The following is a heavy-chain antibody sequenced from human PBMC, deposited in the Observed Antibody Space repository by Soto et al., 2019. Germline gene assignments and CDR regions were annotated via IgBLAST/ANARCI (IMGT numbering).Heavy chain of an antibody. V-gene: IGHV3-74*01. CDR2: INSDGSST. D-gene: IGHD4-4*01. J-gene: IGHJ6*02. Sequence: GGSLRLSCAASGFTFSSYWMHWVRQAPGKGLVWVSRINSDGSSTSYADSVKGRFTISRDNAKNTLYLQMNSLRAEDTAVYYCARDLPFTVTTIRDYYYGMDVWGQGTTVTVSS. CDR3: ARDLPFTVTTIRDYYYGMDV. CDR1: GFTFSSYW.